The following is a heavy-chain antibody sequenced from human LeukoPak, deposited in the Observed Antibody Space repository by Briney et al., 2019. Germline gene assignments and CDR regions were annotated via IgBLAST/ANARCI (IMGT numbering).Heavy chain of an antibody. V-gene: IGHV1-8*03. D-gene: IGHD2/OR15-2a*01. Sequence: ASVKVSCKASGYTFTSYDINWVRQATGQGLEWMGWMNPNSGNTGYAQKFQGRVTITRNTSISTAYMELSSLRSEDTAVYYCARGVRLSHYYYYYYMDVWGKGTTVTVSS. CDR1: GYTFTSYD. CDR2: MNPNSGNT. J-gene: IGHJ6*03. CDR3: ARGVRLSHYYYYYYMDV.